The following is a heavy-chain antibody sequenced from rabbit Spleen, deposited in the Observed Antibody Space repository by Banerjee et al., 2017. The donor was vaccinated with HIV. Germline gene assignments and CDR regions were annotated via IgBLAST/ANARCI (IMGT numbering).Heavy chain of an antibody. CDR1: GFSFDSGYD. CDR2: AYAGSSGST. V-gene: IGHV1S40*01. Sequence: QSLEESGGGLVKPGASLTLTCKASGFSFDSGYDMCWVRQAPGKGLEWVACAYAGSSGSTYSATWAKGRFTISKTSSTTVTLQMTSLTAADTATYFCARDVGTSFSTYGMDLWGPGDPGHRL. J-gene: IGHJ6*01. CDR3: ARDVGTSFSTYGMDL. D-gene: IGHD8-1*01.